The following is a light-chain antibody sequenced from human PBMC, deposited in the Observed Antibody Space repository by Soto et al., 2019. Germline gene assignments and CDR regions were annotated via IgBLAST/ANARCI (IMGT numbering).Light chain of an antibody. V-gene: IGKV1-5*01. J-gene: IGKJ3*01. Sequence: DIQMTQSPSTLSASVGDRVSITCRASQSISNWLARYQQKPGKAPKLLIYDASSLESGVPSRFSGSGSGTEFTLTISSLQPDDFATYYCQQYNSYSRTFGPGTKVDI. CDR3: QQYNSYSRT. CDR1: QSISNW. CDR2: DAS.